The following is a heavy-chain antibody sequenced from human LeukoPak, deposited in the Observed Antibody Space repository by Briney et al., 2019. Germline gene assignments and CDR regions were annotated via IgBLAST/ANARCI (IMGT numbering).Heavy chain of an antibody. CDR1: GGSISSSTYY. V-gene: IGHV4-39*01. J-gene: IGHJ5*02. CDR3: ARSSGLGSPYGGYWFDP. CDR2: IYYSGST. D-gene: IGHD3-10*01. Sequence: SETLSLTCTVSGGSISSSTYYWGWIRQPPGKGLEWIGSIYYSGSTYYNPSLKSRITISVDTSKNQFSLKLSSVTAPDTAVYYCARSSGLGSPYGGYWFDPWGQGALVTVSS.